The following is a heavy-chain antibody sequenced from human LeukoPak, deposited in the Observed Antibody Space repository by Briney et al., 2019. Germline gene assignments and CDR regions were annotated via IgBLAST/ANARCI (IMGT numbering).Heavy chain of an antibody. CDR3: ALGYHDVWKR. CDR1: SGSISSTTW. Sequence: PSETLSLTCAVSSGSISSTTWWSWVRQPPGKGLEWIGEINHSGNTYYNPSLTGRVTISVDRSDNQFSLKVNSVTAADTAVYYCALGYHDVWKRWGQGTLVTVSS. CDR2: INHSGNT. J-gene: IGHJ4*02. V-gene: IGHV4-4*02. D-gene: IGHD6-25*01.